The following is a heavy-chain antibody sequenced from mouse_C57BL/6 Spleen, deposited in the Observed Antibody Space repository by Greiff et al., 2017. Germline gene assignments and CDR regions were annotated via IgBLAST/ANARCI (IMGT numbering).Heavy chain of an antibody. J-gene: IGHJ1*03. Sequence: VQLQQSGAELMKPGASVKLSCKATGYTFTGYWIEWVKQRPGHGLEWIGEILPGSGSTNYNEKFKGKATFTADTSSNTAYKELSSLTTEDSAIYYCARKKVYYGNYDWYFDVWGKGTTVTVSS. V-gene: IGHV1-9*01. D-gene: IGHD2-1*01. CDR2: ILPGSGST. CDR3: ARKKVYYGNYDWYFDV. CDR1: GYTFTGYW.